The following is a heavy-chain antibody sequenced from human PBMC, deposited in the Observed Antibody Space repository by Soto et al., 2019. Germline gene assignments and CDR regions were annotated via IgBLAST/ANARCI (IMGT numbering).Heavy chain of an antibody. J-gene: IGHJ5*02. CDR3: ARHPSDFWFDL. V-gene: IGHV4-39*01. Sequence: SETLCLTCTVSGGSISSSSYFWGWIRQPPGKGLEWIGSIYYSGSTYYNPSLKSRVTVSVDTSKNQFSLKLSSVTAADTAVYYCARHPSDFWFDLWGQGTLVTVSS. D-gene: IGHD2-21*02. CDR1: GGSISSSSYF. CDR2: IYYSGST.